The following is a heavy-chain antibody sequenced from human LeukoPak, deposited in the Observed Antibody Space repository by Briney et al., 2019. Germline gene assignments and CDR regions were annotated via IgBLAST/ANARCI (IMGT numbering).Heavy chain of an antibody. CDR2: IYYSGST. CDR3: ARHRVTMVRGVIGATYYYYYYMDV. V-gene: IGHV4-39*01. CDR1: GGSISSSSYY. D-gene: IGHD3-10*01. J-gene: IGHJ6*03. Sequence: SETLSLTCTVSGGSISSSSYYWGWIRQPPGKGLEWIGSIYYSGSTYYNPSLKSRVTISVDTSKNQFSLKLSSVTAADTAVYYCARHRVTMVRGVIGATYYYYYYMDVWGKGTTVTISS.